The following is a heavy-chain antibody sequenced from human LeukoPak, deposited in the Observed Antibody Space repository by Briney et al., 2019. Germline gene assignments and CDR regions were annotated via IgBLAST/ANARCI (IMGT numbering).Heavy chain of an antibody. D-gene: IGHD3-16*02. CDR3: ARDLRITFGGVIVID. CDR1: GFTFSSYG. CDR2: IRYGGSNK. J-gene: IGHJ4*02. Sequence: GGSLSLSCAASGFTFSSYGMHWVRQAPGKGLEWVAFIRYGGSNKYYADSVKGRFTISRDNSKNTLYLQMNSLRAEDTAVYYCARDLRITFGGVIVIDWGQGTLVTVSS. V-gene: IGHV3-30*02.